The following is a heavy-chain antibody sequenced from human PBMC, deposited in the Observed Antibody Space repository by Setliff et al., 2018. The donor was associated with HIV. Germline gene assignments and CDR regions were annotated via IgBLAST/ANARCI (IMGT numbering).Heavy chain of an antibody. Sequence: PSETLSLTCSVSGDSISSGSYYWSWIRLPAGKGLERIGQIHTTGGTNYNPSLKSRVTISIDTSKNQFSLKLNSVTATDTAVYYCAKRTFGSGRFDPWGQGTLVTVSS. CDR3: AKRTFGSGRFDP. CDR2: IHTTGGT. D-gene: IGHD3-16*01. V-gene: IGHV4-61*09. J-gene: IGHJ5*02. CDR1: GDSISSGSYY.